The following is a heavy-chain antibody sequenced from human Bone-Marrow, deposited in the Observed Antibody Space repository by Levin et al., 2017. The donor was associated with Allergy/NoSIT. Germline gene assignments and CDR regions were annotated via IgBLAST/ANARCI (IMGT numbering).Heavy chain of an antibody. J-gene: IGHJ4*02. CDR3: AKDCRFGASDY. D-gene: IGHD3-10*01. V-gene: IGHV3-30*18. Sequence: GASVKVSCAASGFTFSSYGMHWVRQAPGKGLEWVAVISYDGSNKYYADSVKGRFTISRDNSKNTLYLQMNSLRAEDTAVYYCAKDCRFGASDYWGQGTLVTVSS. CDR2: ISYDGSNK. CDR1: GFTFSSYG.